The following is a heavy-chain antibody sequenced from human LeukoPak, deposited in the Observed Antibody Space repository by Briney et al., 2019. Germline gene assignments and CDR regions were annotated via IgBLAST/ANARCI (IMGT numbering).Heavy chain of an antibody. CDR3: ATVHGTRNSGF. CDR2: IATTAGTK. D-gene: IGHD1-1*01. CDR1: GFSFSNFD. V-gene: IGHV3-48*02. Sequence: GGSLRLSCVASGFSFSNFDMNWVRQTPDKGLEWVSYIATTAGTKYYADSVKGRFTISRDNARQSLYLQMSSLRDDDTAVYYCATVHGTRNSGFWGQGTPVTVSS. J-gene: IGHJ4*01.